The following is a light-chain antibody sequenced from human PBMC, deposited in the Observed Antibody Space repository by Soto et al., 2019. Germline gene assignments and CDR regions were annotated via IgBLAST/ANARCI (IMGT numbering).Light chain of an antibody. CDR2: KAS. Sequence: DIQMTQSPSTLSASVGDRVTITCRASQSISSWLAWYQQKPGKAPKRLIYKASSLESGVPSRFSGSGSGTGFTLNISSLQPDDFATYYCQQYDSFSLTFGGGTKVEIK. CDR3: QQYDSFSLT. J-gene: IGKJ4*01. CDR1: QSISSW. V-gene: IGKV1-5*03.